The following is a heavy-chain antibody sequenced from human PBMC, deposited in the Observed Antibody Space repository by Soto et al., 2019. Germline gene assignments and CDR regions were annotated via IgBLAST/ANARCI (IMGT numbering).Heavy chain of an antibody. V-gene: IGHV4-39*01. J-gene: IGHJ4*02. CDR1: GESISSSSYY. CDR2: IYYSGRT. D-gene: IGHD2-21*02. Sequence: SETLSLTCIVSGESISSSSYYWGWIRQPPGKGLEWIGSIYYSGRTYYNPSFKSRVTISIDTSKNQLSLKLSSVTATDTAVYYCARQRTTVVTQAYFDHWGQGALVTVSS. CDR3: ARQRTTVVTQAYFDH.